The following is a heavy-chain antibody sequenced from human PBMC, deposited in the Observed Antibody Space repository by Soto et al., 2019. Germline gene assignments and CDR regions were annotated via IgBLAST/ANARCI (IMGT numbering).Heavy chain of an antibody. D-gene: IGHD1-26*01. CDR1: GFTFKNYW. Sequence: EVQLVESGGGLGQPGESLRLSCAVSGFTFKNYWMHWVRQAPGKGLVWVSRINSDGTGTTYADSVKGRFTISRDNAKNTLYLQMNSLRAEDTAVYYCARVDSISGTYYFDYWGQGTLVTVSS. J-gene: IGHJ4*02. V-gene: IGHV3-74*01. CDR3: ARVDSISGTYYFDY. CDR2: INSDGTGT.